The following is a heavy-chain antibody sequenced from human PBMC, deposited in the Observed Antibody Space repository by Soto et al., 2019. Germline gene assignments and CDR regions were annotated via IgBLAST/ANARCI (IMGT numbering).Heavy chain of an antibody. J-gene: IGHJ3*02. Sequence: SVPRSDNRSVSGGSSSRYDSSCIQKPPGKGLEWIGYIYYSGSTNYNPSLKSRVTISVDTSKNQFSLKLSSVTAADTAVYYCARVLTGYYPAFDIWGQGTMVTV. CDR1: GGSSSRYD. CDR3: ARVLTGYYPAFDI. V-gene: IGHV4-59*01. D-gene: IGHD3-9*01. CDR2: IYYSGST.